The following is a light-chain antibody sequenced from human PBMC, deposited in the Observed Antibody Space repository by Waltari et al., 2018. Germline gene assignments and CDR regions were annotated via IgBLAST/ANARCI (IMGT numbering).Light chain of an antibody. Sequence: QSALTQPASVSGSPGQSITISCTGTSSDVGNYNYVPWYQQHPGKAPKLMIYEVSKRPSGVSNRFSGSKSGNTASLTISGLQAEDEADYYCSSYRSSSTLYVFGTGTKVTVL. V-gene: IGLV2-14*01. CDR3: SSYRSSSTLYV. CDR1: SSDVGNYNY. CDR2: EVS. J-gene: IGLJ1*01.